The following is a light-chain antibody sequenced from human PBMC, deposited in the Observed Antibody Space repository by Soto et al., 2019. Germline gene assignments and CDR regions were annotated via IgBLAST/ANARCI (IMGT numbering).Light chain of an antibody. CDR2: GAS. V-gene: IGKV3-20*01. Sequence: EVVLTQSPGTLSFSPGDRATLSCRASQSVTSNYLAWYQQKPGQAPRLLIDGASSRATGIPDRFSGSGSGTDFSLTISRLEPYDFAVYYCQQYGSSPFTFGPGTKVDIK. CDR1: QSVTSNY. J-gene: IGKJ3*01. CDR3: QQYGSSPFT.